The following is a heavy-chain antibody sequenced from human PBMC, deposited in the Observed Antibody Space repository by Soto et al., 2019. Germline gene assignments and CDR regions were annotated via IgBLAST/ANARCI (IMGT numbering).Heavy chain of an antibody. CDR2: IIPIFGTA. CDR3: ARDAIGVAATGWNWFDP. Sequence: GASVKVSCKASGGTFSSYAISWVRQAPGQGLEWMGGIIPIFGTANYAQKFQGRVTITADKSTSTAYMELSSLRSEDTAVYYCARDAIGVAATGWNWFDPWGQGTLVTVSS. J-gene: IGHJ5*02. D-gene: IGHD2-15*01. V-gene: IGHV1-69*06. CDR1: GGTFSSYA.